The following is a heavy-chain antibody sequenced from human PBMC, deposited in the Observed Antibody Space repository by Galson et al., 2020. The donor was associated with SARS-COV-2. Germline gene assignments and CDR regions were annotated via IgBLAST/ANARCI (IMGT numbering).Heavy chain of an antibody. J-gene: IGHJ2*01. CDR2: VYPSGST. V-gene: IGHV4-38-2*01. CDR3: ARQGVTIIFLLTVPGWFFEL. Sequence: SETLSLTCAVSGVSISTTNYWSWIRQAPGKGLEWIGSVYPSGSTYFNPSLKSRVTISLDTSKNQFSLRRTSVTAADTALYYCARQGVTIIFLLTVPGWFFELWGRGTLVTVSS. CDR1: GVSISTTNY. D-gene: IGHD5-12*01.